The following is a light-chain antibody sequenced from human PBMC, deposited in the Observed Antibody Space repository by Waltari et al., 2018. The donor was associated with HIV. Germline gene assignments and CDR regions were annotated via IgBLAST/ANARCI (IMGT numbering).Light chain of an antibody. V-gene: IGLV1-44*01. CDR1: SSNIGRNT. J-gene: IGLJ2*01. CDR2: SNN. CDR3: ALWDDSLNGVL. Sequence: QSELSQPPSASGTPGQRVAISCSGSSSNIGRNTVNWYQQLPGTAPKLLIYSNNPRPSGVPDRCSGSKSGTSASLAITGLQSEDEADYYCALWDDSLNGVLFGGGTKLTVL.